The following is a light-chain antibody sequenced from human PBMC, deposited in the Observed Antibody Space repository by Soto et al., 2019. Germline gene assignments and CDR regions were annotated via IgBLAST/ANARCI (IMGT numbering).Light chain of an antibody. CDR1: QSVGSD. CDR2: GAS. J-gene: IGKJ1*01. Sequence: DIVMTQAAATLSVSPGEIATLSCRASQSVGSDLAWYQQKPGQAPRVLIYGASTRATAVAARFSGSGSGTEFTLTISSLQSEDFAVYYCQQYNDWPRTFGQGTKVDIK. V-gene: IGKV3-15*01. CDR3: QQYNDWPRT.